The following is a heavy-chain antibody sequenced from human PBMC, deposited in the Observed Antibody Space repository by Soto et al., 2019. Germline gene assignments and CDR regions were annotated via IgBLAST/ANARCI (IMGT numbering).Heavy chain of an antibody. J-gene: IGHJ6*02. V-gene: IGHV4-59*01. Sequence: SETLSLTCTVSGGSISSYYWSWIRQPPGKGLEWIGYIYYSGSTNYNPSLKSRVTISVDTSKNQFSLKLSSVTAADTAVYYYAREGSSSSTVSEYYYGMDVWGQGTTVTVSS. CDR2: IYYSGST. CDR1: GGSISSYY. D-gene: IGHD6-6*01. CDR3: AREGSSSSTVSEYYYGMDV.